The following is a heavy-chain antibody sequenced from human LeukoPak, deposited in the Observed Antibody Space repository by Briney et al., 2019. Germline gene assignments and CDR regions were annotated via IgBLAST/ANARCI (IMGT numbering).Heavy chain of an antibody. CDR3: ARDQKQWLPTYQPPNDY. CDR1: GYTFTSYG. CDR2: ISPYNGNT. J-gene: IGHJ4*02. V-gene: IGHV1-18*01. Sequence: ASVKVSCKASGYTFTSYGINWLRQAPGQGLEWMGWISPYNGNTNHVQKLQGRVTMTTDTSTSTVYLELRSLRSDDTAVYYCARDQKQWLPTYQPPNDYWGQGTLVTVSS. D-gene: IGHD6-19*01.